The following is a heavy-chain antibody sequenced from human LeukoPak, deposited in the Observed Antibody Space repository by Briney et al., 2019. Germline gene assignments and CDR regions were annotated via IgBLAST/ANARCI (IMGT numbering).Heavy chain of an antibody. V-gene: IGHV3-48*04. Sequence: GGSLRLSCAASGFTFSSYSMNWVRQAPGKGLEWVSYISSSSSTIYYADSVKGRFTISRDNAKNSLYLQMNSLRAEDTAVYYCARKTHKTLWFGESNAAFDIWGQGTMDTVSS. J-gene: IGHJ3*02. CDR1: GFTFSSYS. CDR3: ARKTHKTLWFGESNAAFDI. D-gene: IGHD3-10*01. CDR2: ISSSSSTI.